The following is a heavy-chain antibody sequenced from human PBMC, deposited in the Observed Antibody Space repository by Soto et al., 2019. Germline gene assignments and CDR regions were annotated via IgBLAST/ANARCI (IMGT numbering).Heavy chain of an antibody. V-gene: IGHV3-48*01. CDR3: ARDPGYYDSSGSNDAIDV. J-gene: IGHJ3*01. D-gene: IGHD3-22*01. Sequence: EVQLVESGGGLVQPGGSLRLACAASGFTFSNYAMDWVRQAPGKGLEWISYITGDSGTVLYADSVKGRFTISRDNAKNSLYLQMNGLRVEDTAVYYCARDPGYYDSSGSNDAIDVWGQGIMVTVSS. CDR1: GFTFSNYA. CDR2: ITGDSGTV.